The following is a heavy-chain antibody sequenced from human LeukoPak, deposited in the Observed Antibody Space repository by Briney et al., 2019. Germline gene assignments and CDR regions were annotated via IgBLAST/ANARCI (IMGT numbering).Heavy chain of an antibody. V-gene: IGHV4-34*01. Sequence: SETLSLTCAVYGGSFSGYYWSWIRQPPGKGLEWIGEINHSGSTNYNPSLKSRVTISVDTSKNQFSLKLSSVTAADTAVYYCAIVALDPLDYYYYMDVWGKGTTVTVSS. CDR1: GGSFSGYY. CDR2: INHSGST. CDR3: AIVALDPLDYYYYMDV. J-gene: IGHJ6*03. D-gene: IGHD1-1*01.